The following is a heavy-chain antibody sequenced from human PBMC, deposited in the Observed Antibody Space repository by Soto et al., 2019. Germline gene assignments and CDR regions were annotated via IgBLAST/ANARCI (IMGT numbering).Heavy chain of an antibody. Sequence: QVQLQESGPGLVEPSETLSLTCTVSGASISSYFWTWIRQPAGKGLDWIGRISTSGTTNYNPSLKSRVTMSVDTSKNHFSLNLSSVTAADTAVYYCARVAGPDRWFDPWGQGTLVTVSS. CDR2: ISTSGTT. CDR1: GASISSYF. D-gene: IGHD6-19*01. CDR3: ARVAGPDRWFDP. J-gene: IGHJ5*02. V-gene: IGHV4-4*07.